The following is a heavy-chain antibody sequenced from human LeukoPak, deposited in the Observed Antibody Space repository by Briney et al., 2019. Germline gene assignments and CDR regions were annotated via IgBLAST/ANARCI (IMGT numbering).Heavy chain of an antibody. CDR1: GGSISSHY. J-gene: IGHJ5*02. Sequence: SETLSLTCTVSGGSISSHYWSWIRQPPGKGLEWIGYIYYSGSTNYNPSLKSRVTISVDTSKNQFSLKLSSVTAADTAVYYCARLYYDFWSGHYTGPGSNWFDPWGQGTLVTVSS. CDR2: IYYSGST. V-gene: IGHV4-59*11. CDR3: ARLYYDFWSGHYTGPGSNWFDP. D-gene: IGHD3-3*01.